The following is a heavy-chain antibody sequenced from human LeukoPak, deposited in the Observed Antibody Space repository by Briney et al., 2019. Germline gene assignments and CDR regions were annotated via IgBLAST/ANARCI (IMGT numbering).Heavy chain of an antibody. CDR3: ARDEEEQWLVSFDY. V-gene: IGHV6-1*01. Sequence: SQTLSLTCAISGDSVSSSSAAWNWIRQSPSRGLEWLGRTYYRSKWYNDYAVSVKSRITINPDTSKNQFSLQLNSVTPEDTAVYYCARDEEEQWLVSFDYWGQGTLVTVSS. D-gene: IGHD6-19*01. CDR2: TYYRSKWYN. CDR1: GDSVSSSSAA. J-gene: IGHJ4*02.